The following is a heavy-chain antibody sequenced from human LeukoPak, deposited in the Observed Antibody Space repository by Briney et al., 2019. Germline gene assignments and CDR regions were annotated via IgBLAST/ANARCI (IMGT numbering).Heavy chain of an antibody. D-gene: IGHD5-18*01. CDR1: GYSFTSYW. CDR3: ARQTAMGRSGDY. J-gene: IGHJ4*02. Sequence: GESLKISCKASGYSFTSYWIGWVRPMPGKGLEWMGIIDPSDSETRYTPSFQGQVTFSVDKSLTTAYLQWNSLKASDTAMYYCARQTAMGRSGDYWGQGTLVTVSS. V-gene: IGHV5-51*01. CDR2: IDPSDSET.